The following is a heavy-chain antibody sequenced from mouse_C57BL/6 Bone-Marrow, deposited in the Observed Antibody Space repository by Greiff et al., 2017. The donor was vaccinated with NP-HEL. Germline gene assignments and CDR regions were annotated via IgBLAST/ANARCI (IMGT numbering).Heavy chain of an antibody. CDR3: ASDYGSSYLYYAMDY. V-gene: IGHV2-2*01. CDR2: IWSGGST. J-gene: IGHJ4*01. D-gene: IGHD1-1*01. Sequence: QVQLKESGPGLVQPSQSLSITCTVSGFSLTSYGVHWVRQSPGKGLEWLGVIWSGGSTDYNAAFISRLSISKDNSKSQVFFKMNSLQADDTAIYYCASDYGSSYLYYAMDYWGQGTSVTVSS. CDR1: GFSLTSYG.